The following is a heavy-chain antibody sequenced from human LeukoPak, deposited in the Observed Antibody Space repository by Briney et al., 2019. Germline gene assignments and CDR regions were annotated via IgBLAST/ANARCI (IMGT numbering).Heavy chain of an antibody. V-gene: IGHV5-51*01. CDR3: ARQNDFRLDY. CDR2: IYPGDSDT. J-gene: IGHJ4*02. Sequence: GESLRISCKGSGYTFSSYWIGWVRQMPGKGLEWMGIIYPGDSDTRYSPSLQGQVTISVDTSIGTAYLQWSSLKASDTAIYYCARQNDFRLDYWGQGTLVAVSS. D-gene: IGHD3-3*01. CDR1: GYTFSSYW.